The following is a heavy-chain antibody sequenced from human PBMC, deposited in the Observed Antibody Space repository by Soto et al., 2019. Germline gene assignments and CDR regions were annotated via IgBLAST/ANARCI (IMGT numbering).Heavy chain of an antibody. CDR2: ISGSGGST. CDR3: AAGASTPDIVVVVAATADY. Sequence: GGSLRLSCAASGFTFSSYVMSWVRQAPGKGLEWVSAISGSGGSTYYADSVKGRFTISRDNSKNTLYLQMNSLRAEDTAVYYCAAGASTPDIVVVVAATADYWGQGTLVTVSS. D-gene: IGHD2-15*01. V-gene: IGHV3-23*01. J-gene: IGHJ4*02. CDR1: GFTFSSYV.